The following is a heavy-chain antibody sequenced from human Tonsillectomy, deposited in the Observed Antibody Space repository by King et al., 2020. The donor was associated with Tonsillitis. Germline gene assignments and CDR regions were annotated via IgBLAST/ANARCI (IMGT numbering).Heavy chain of an antibody. CDR1: GDTFSNYA. CDR3: ARVGFYCSSTSCPLDY. V-gene: IGHV1-69*01. D-gene: IGHD2-2*01. Sequence: QLVQSGAEVKKPGSSVKVSCKASGDTFSNYAISWVRQAPGQGLEWMGGIIPIFGTANYAQKFQGRVTITADESTSTAYMELSSLRSEDTAVYYCARVGFYCSSTSCPLDYWGQGILVTVSS. CDR2: IIPIFGTA. J-gene: IGHJ4*02.